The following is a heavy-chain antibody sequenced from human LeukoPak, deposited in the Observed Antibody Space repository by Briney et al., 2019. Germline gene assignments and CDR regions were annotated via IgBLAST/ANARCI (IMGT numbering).Heavy chain of an antibody. CDR3: ARSNYYASSGYSPFDY. CDR1: GGPISSGDYY. Sequence: SETLSLTCTVSGGPISSGDYYWSWIRQPPGKGLEWIGYIYYSGSTYYNPSLKSRVTISVDTSKNQFSLKLSSVTAADTAVYYCARSNYYASSGYSPFDYWGQGTLVTVSS. J-gene: IGHJ4*02. D-gene: IGHD3-22*01. CDR2: IYYSGST. V-gene: IGHV4-30-4*01.